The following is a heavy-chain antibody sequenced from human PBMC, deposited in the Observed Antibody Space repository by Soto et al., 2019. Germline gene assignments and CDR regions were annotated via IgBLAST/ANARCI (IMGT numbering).Heavy chain of an antibody. Sequence: ASVKVSCKASGFSSTTYAFSWVRRAPGQGLEWMGLISADSGEPRYAQKFQGRVAMTTDTSTRTAYMELRGLTSDDTAVYYCGVSAGLDCWGQGTRVTVSS. CDR2: ISADSGEP. CDR3: GVSAGLDC. V-gene: IGHV1-18*01. CDR1: GFSSTTYA. D-gene: IGHD6-13*01. J-gene: IGHJ4*02.